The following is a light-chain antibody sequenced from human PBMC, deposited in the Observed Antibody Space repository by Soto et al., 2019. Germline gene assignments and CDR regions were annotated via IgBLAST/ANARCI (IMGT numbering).Light chain of an antibody. CDR2: TAS. Sequence: IQMTQSPSSVSASVGDRFSITCRASQGISNWLAWYQQKPGTAPKLLXHTASTLQSGVPSRFSGSGSGTEFTLTISSLQPEDFATYYCQQRNSYPITFGQGTRLEIK. CDR3: QQRNSYPIT. CDR1: QGISNW. V-gene: IGKV1D-12*01. J-gene: IGKJ5*01.